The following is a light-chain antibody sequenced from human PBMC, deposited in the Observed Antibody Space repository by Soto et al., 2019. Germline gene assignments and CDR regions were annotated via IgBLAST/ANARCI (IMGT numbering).Light chain of an antibody. V-gene: IGLV2-14*01. CDR3: SSYTSSNTFV. CDR2: DVS. Sequence: QSVLAQPASVSGSPGQSIAISCTGTSSDVGRYNYVSWFQQHPGKAPKPMIYDVSNRPSGVSDRFSGSKSGNTASLTISGLQAEDEADYYCSSYTSSNTFVFGTGTKVTVL. J-gene: IGLJ1*01. CDR1: SSDVGRYNY.